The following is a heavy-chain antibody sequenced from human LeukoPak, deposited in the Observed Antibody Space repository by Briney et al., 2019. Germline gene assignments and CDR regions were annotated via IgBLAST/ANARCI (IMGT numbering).Heavy chain of an antibody. CDR3: AREGTSSTRYLGYYYYYMDV. CDR1: GGSISSGDYY. Sequence: SETLSLTCTVSGGSISSGDYYWSWIRQPPGKGLEWIGYIYYSGSTYYNPSLKSRVTISVDTSRNQFSLKLSSVTAADTAVYYCAREGTSSTRYLGYYYYYMDVWGKGTTVTVSS. D-gene: IGHD2-2*01. V-gene: IGHV4-30-4*08. CDR2: IYYSGST. J-gene: IGHJ6*03.